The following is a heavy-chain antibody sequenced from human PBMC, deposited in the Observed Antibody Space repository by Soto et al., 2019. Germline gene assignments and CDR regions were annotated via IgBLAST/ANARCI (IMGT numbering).Heavy chain of an antibody. J-gene: IGHJ1*01. D-gene: IGHD2-2*01. Sequence: EVQLLESGGGLVQPGGSLRLSCAASGFTFSSYAMSWVRQAPGKGLEWVSAVTGRSTTTYYADSVKGRFTISRDKSKNTLFLQMSSLRAEDTAVYYCAKATYHAEGGYCRSTCCAAEYIQTWGQGTLVSVSS. CDR3: AKATYHAEGGYCRSTCCAAEYIQT. CDR1: GFTFSSYA. CDR2: VTGRSTTT. V-gene: IGHV3-23*01.